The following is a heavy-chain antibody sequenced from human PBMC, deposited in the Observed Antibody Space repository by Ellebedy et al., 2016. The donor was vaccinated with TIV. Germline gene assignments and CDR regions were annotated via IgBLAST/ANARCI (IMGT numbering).Heavy chain of an antibody. CDR3: AINFELLSPTITDAFDI. CDR2: IYPGDSDT. CDR1: GYTFANYS. V-gene: IGHV5-51*01. D-gene: IGHD3-9*01. Sequence: GESLKISXRGSGYTFANYSIRWVRQIPGKGLEWVGIIYPGDSDTRYSPSFQGQVTISADKSISTAYLQWSSLKASDTAMYYCAINFELLSPTITDAFDIWGQGTMVTVSS. J-gene: IGHJ3*02.